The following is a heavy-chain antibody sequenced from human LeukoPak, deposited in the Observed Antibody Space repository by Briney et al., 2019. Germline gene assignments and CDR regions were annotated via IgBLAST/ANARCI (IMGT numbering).Heavy chain of an antibody. J-gene: IGHJ4*02. CDR1: GFTFDDYA. D-gene: IGHD3-10*01. Sequence: GGSLRLSCAASGFTFDDYAMHWVRHAPGKGLEWVSGISWNSGSIGYADSVKGRFTISRDNAKNSLYLQMNSLRAEDTALYYCAKDIFAYGSGSYVDYWGQGTLVTVSS. CDR2: ISWNSGSI. CDR3: AKDIFAYGSGSYVDY. V-gene: IGHV3-9*01.